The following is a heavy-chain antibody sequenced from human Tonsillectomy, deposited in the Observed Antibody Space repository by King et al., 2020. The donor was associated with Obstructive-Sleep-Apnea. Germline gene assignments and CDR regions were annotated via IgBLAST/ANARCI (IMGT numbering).Heavy chain of an antibody. D-gene: IGHD5-18*01. J-gene: IGHJ4*02. CDR1: GFTIDDSA. CDR3: AKDVGYTYGYAAGGFDY. CDR2: ISWNSGSI. V-gene: IGHV3-9*01. Sequence: VQLVESGGGLVQPGRSLRLSCAASGFTIDDSAMHWVRQAPGKGLEWVSGISWNSGSIDYAESVKGRFTISRDNAKNSLYLHMNSLRAEDTALYYCAKDVGYTYGYAAGGFDYWGQGTLVTVSS.